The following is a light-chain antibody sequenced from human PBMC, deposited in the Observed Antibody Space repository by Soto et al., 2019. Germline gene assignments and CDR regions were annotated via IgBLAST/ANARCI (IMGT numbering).Light chain of an antibody. CDR3: HHTTDFT. J-gene: IGKJ2*01. CDR2: DVS. Sequence: DIQMTQTPSTLAGSVGDPVTTPCRSSSRWSAWYQKKPGKAPKLQIYDVSNLERGVPPRFSGRTPGAESTLAITGLQPDDLGTYYCHHTTDFTFGQGTKVEIK. V-gene: IGKV1-5*01. CDR1: SSSRW.